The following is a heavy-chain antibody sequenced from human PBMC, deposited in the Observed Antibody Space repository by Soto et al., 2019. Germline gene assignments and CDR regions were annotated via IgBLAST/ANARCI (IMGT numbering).Heavy chain of an antibody. J-gene: IGHJ6*02. V-gene: IGHV1-69*01. CDR1: GGTLSSYA. CDR3: ARDTVTTNQQIVVVVAASPWYYGMDV. Sequence: CKASGGTLSSYAISWVRQAPGQGLEWMGGIIPIFGTANYAQKFQGRVTITADESTSTAYMELSSLRSEDTAVYYCARDTVTTNQQIVVVVAASPWYYGMDVWGQGTTVTVSS. D-gene: IGHD2-15*01. CDR2: IIPIFGTA.